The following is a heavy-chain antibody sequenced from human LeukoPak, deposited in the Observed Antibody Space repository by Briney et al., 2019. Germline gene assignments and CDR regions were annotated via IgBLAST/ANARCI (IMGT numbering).Heavy chain of an antibody. CDR1: GGTFSSYT. V-gene: IGHV1-69*02. CDR2: IIPILGIA. CDR3: ALRITGTINWFDP. J-gene: IGHJ5*02. D-gene: IGHD1-20*01. Sequence: GASVKVSCKASGGTFSSYTISWVRQAPGQGLEWMGRIIPILGIANYAQKFQGRVTITAEKSTSTAYMELSSLRPEDTAVYYWALRITGTINWFDPWGQGTLVTVSS.